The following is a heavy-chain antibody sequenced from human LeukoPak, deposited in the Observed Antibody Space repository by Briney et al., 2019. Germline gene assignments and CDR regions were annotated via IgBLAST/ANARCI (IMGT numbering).Heavy chain of an antibody. J-gene: IGHJ4*02. CDR1: GGSISSGSYY. CDR2: IYTSGST. CDR3: AGDYYDSSGYYY. V-gene: IGHV4-61*02. D-gene: IGHD3-22*01. Sequence: PSQTLSLTCTVSGGSISSGSYYWSWIRQPAGKGLVWIGRIYTSGSTNYNPSIKSRVTISEDTSKNQFSLKLSSVAAADTAVYYCAGDYYDSSGYYYWGQGTLVTVSS.